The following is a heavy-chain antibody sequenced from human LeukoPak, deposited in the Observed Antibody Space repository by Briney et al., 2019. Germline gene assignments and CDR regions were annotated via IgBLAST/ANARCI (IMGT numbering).Heavy chain of an antibody. Sequence: GASVKVSCKASGYTFPDYGVSWVRQAPGQGLEWMGWVSPNTGNTNYAQGFHDRVTMTTDTSTTTAYMELKSLTSDDTAVYYCARGRRTTISKYWGQGTRVTVSS. V-gene: IGHV1-18*01. CDR2: VSPNTGNT. CDR1: GYTFPDYG. CDR3: ARGRRTTISKY. D-gene: IGHD5-24*01. J-gene: IGHJ4*02.